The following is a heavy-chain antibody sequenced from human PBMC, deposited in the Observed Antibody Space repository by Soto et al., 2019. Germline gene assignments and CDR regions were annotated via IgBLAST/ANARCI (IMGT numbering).Heavy chain of an antibody. Sequence: GGSLRLSCAASGFTVSSNYMSWVRQAPGKGLEWVSGIYSGATTSYTDSVKGRFTISRDNSENTVSLQMNSLRVEDTAVYYCARLGTYYDSWSGLYGLDVWGQGTTVTVSS. CDR3: ARLGTYYDSWSGLYGLDV. V-gene: IGHV3-53*01. D-gene: IGHD3-3*01. CDR1: GFTVSSNY. CDR2: IYSGATT. J-gene: IGHJ6*02.